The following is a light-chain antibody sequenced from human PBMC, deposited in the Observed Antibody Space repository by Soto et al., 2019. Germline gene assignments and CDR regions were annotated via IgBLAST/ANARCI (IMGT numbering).Light chain of an antibody. Sequence: QSVLTQPPSASGSPGQTITISCSGSSTNIGTYTFVSWYQLHPGTAPNLMLYDDNMRPSGVSNRFSGSKSGTTASLTISGLQSEDEADYYCASWTASPAVVFGGGTQLTVL. CDR1: STNIGTYTF. J-gene: IGLJ7*01. CDR3: ASWTASPAVV. V-gene: IGLV2-14*03. CDR2: DDN.